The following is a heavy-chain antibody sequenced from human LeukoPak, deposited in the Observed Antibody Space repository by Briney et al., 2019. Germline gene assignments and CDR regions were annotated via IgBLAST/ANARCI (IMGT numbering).Heavy chain of an antibody. Sequence: PGGSLRLSCAASGFTFSGSAMHWVRQASGKGLEWVGRIRSKANSYATAYAASVKGRFTISRDDSKNTAYLQMNSLKTEDTAVYYCTRWGPTHPLFDYWGQGTLVTVSS. CDR1: GFTFSGSA. CDR3: TRWGPTHPLFDY. CDR2: IRSKANSYAT. D-gene: IGHD2-15*01. V-gene: IGHV3-73*01. J-gene: IGHJ4*02.